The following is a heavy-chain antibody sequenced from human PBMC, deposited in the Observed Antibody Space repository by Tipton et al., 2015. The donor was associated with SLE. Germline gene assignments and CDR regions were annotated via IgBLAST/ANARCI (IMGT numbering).Heavy chain of an antibody. V-gene: IGHV4-4*02. CDR3: ASRRGLAVAAYFDY. CDR2: IYHSGST. CDR1: GGSISSSNW. J-gene: IGHJ4*02. D-gene: IGHD6-19*01. Sequence: SLRLSCAVSGGSISSSNWWSWVRQPPGKGLEWIGEIYHSGSTNYNPSLKSRVTISVDKSKNQFSLKLSSVTAADTAVYYCASRRGLAVAAYFDYWGQGTLVTVSS.